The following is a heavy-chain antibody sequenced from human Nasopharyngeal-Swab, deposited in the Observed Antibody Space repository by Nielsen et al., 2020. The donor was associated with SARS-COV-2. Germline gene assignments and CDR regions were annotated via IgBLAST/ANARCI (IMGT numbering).Heavy chain of an antibody. CDR2: IYHNSGT. Sequence: SETLSLTCTVSGVSITSQYWSWIRQPPGKGLEWIGYIYHNSGTSYNPSLKSRVTMYMDTSKNKFSLRLRSVTAADTAVYYCAKEGATGWFDPWGQGTLVTVSS. CDR3: AKEGATGWFDP. CDR1: GVSITSQY. V-gene: IGHV4-59*11. J-gene: IGHJ5*02.